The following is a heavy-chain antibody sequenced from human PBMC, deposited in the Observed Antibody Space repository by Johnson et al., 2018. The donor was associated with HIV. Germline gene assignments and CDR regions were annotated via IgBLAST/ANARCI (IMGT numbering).Heavy chain of an antibody. CDR3: AREAGGGYDSDAFDI. J-gene: IGHJ3*02. CDR1: GFTFSSYA. V-gene: IGHV3-30-3*01. CDR2: ISYDGSNK. Sequence: QMLLVESGGGLVQPGWSLRLSCAASGFTFSSYAMHWVRQAPGKGLEWVAVISYDGSNKYYADSVKGRFTISRDNAKNSLYLQMNSLRAEDTAVYYCAREAGGGYDSDAFDIWGQGTMVTVSS. D-gene: IGHD5-12*01.